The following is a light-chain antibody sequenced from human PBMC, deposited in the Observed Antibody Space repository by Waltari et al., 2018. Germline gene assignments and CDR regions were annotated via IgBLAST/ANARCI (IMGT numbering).Light chain of an antibody. Sequence: SALTPPASVTGSPGQSTNIACTGTTSHVLPFYYVSWYQQHPAKVPKLIIYEVRNRPSGVSNRFSGSKSCNTASLTISGLQAEDEADYYCSSYTSSSTYVFGTGTSVTVL. J-gene: IGLJ1*01. CDR3: SSYTSSSTYV. V-gene: IGLV2-14*01. CDR2: EVR. CDR1: TSHVLPFYY.